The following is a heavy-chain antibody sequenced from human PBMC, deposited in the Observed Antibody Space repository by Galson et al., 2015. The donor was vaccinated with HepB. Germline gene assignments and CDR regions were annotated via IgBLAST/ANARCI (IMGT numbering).Heavy chain of an antibody. CDR3: AKGPAARNPHYYYMDV. CDR2: ISWNSDNI. CDR1: GFTFDDYA. D-gene: IGHD2-2*01. V-gene: IGHV3-9*01. Sequence: SLRLSCAASGFTFDDYAMYWVRQGPGKGLEWVSGISWNSDNIGYADSVKGRFTISRDNAKNTLYLQMNSLRAEDTAVYYCAKGPAARNPHYYYMDVWGKGTTVTVYS. J-gene: IGHJ6*03.